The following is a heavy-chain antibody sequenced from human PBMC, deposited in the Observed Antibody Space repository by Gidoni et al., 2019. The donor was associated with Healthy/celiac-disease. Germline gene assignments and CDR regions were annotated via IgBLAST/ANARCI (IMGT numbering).Heavy chain of an antibody. J-gene: IGHJ4*02. CDR3: AKEYGGYGYGYPFDY. D-gene: IGHD5-18*01. CDR2: SSWNRGSI. V-gene: IGHV3-9*01. Sequence: DVQLVDSGGSLVPPGRSLRLSCAASGFNFDAYGMHWVRQDPGKGLEWVSGSSWNRGSIDYADYVKGRFTISRDKAKNSQYLQMKSLRAEDTALYYCAKEYGGYGYGYPFDYWGQGTLVTVSS. CDR1: GFNFDAYG.